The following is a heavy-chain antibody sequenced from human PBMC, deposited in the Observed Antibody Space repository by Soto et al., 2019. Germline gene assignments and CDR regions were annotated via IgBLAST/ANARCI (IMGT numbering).Heavy chain of an antibody. D-gene: IGHD6-19*01. CDR2: IDPSDSYT. V-gene: IGHV5-10-1*01. J-gene: IGHJ6*02. Sequence: ESLKISFKGSGYSLTSYWISWVRQMPGKGLEWMGRIDPSDSYTNYSPSFQGHVTISADKSISTAYLQWSSLKASDTAMYYCARLGQWLFFGGMDVWGQGTTVTVAS. CDR1: GYSLTSYW. CDR3: ARLGQWLFFGGMDV.